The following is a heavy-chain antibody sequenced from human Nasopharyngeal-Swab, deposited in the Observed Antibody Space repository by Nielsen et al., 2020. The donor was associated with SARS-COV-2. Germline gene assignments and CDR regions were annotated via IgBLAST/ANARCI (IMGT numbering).Heavy chain of an antibody. CDR2: IIPIFGTA. D-gene: IGHD2-8*01. J-gene: IGHJ5*02. Sequence: SVKVSCKASGGTFSSYAISWVRQAPGQGLEWMGGIIPIFGTANYAQKFQGRVTITADESTSTAYMELSSLRSEDTAVYYCARGGLYRSVDNWFDPWGQGTLVTVSS. CDR1: GGTFSSYA. V-gene: IGHV1-69*13. CDR3: ARGGLYRSVDNWFDP.